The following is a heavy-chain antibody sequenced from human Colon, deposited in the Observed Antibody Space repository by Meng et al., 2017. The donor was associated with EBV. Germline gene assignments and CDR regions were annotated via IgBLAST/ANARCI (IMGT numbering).Heavy chain of an antibody. CDR2: IYHSGST. Sequence: QVQVQEPGPGPGKPSETLVLTCAVSGGSISRFYWWTWVRQSPGKGLEWIGEIYHSGSTNYNPSLKSRVTISVDKSKNQFSLKLTSVTAADTAVYYCARGGYYSFDYWGQRTLVTVSS. CDR3: ARGGYYSFDY. J-gene: IGHJ4*02. D-gene: IGHD5-18*01. V-gene: IGHV4-4*02. CDR1: GGSISRFYW.